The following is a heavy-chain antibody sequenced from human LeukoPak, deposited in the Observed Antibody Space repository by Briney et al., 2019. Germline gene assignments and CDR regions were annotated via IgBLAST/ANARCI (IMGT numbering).Heavy chain of an antibody. CDR3: ARGESSGRLYFDY. CDR2: INPNSGGT. J-gene: IGHJ4*02. Sequence: GASVKVSCKASGYTFTGYYMHWVRQAPGQGLEWMGWINPNSGGTNYAQKFQGRVTMTRDTSISTAYMELSRLRSDDTAVYYYARGESSGRLYFDYWGQGTLVTVSS. CDR1: GYTFTGYY. V-gene: IGHV1-2*02. D-gene: IGHD3-22*01.